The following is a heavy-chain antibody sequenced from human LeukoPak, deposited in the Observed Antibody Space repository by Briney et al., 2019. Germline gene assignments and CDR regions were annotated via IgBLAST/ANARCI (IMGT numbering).Heavy chain of an antibody. CDR1: GGSFSGYY. D-gene: IGHD3-3*01. V-gene: IGHV4-34*01. CDR2: INHSGST. CDR3: ARDGVVTMELDY. J-gene: IGHJ4*02. Sequence: SETLSLTCAVYGGSFSGYYWSWIRQPPGKGLEWIGEINHSGSTNYNPSLKSRVTISVDTSKNQFSLKLSSVTAADTAVYYCARDGVVTMELDYWGQGTLVTVSS.